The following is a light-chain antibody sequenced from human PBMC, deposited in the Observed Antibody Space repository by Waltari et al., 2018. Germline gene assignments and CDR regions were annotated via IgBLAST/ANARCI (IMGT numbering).Light chain of an antibody. V-gene: IGKV3-15*01. Sequence: ILLTQSPATLSVSPGERATLSCRASQNIDTRLAWYQHKPGQAPRLLIYGASTRAADIPARFSGSGFGTDFSLTINSLQSEYFAVYYCQQYLQWPPAITFGPGTRLDFK. CDR1: QNIDTR. CDR3: QQYLQWPPAIT. J-gene: IGKJ5*01. CDR2: GAS.